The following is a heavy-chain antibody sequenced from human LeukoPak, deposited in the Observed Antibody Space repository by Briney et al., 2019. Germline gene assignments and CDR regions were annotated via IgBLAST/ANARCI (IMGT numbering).Heavy chain of an antibody. D-gene: IGHD2-8*02. CDR2: ISYDGSNK. V-gene: IGHV3-30*18. CDR1: GFTFSSYG. CDR3: AKDLGGIYYFDY. J-gene: IGHJ4*02. Sequence: PGGSLRLSCAASGFTFSSYGMHWVRQAPGKGLEWVAVISYDGSNKYYVDSVKGRFTISRDNSKNTLYLQMNSLRAEDTAVYYCAKDLGGIYYFDYWGQGTLVTVSS.